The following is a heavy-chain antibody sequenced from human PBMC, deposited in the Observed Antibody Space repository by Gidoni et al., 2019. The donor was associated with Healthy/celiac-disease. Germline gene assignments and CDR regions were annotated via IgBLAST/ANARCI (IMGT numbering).Heavy chain of an antibody. CDR3: ARGLGYSYGYGPEAFDI. Sequence: QVQLVESGGGVVQPGRSLRLSCAAPGFTLRSYAMHWVRQAPGKGLEWVAVISYDGSNKYYADSVKGRFTISRDNSKNTLYLQMNSLRAEDTAVYYCARGLGYSYGYGPEAFDIWGQGTMVTVSS. CDR1: GFTLRSYA. J-gene: IGHJ3*02. D-gene: IGHD5-18*01. V-gene: IGHV3-30*01. CDR2: ISYDGSNK.